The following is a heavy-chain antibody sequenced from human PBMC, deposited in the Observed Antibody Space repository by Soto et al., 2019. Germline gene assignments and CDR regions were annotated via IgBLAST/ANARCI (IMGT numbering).Heavy chain of an antibody. J-gene: IGHJ5*02. Sequence: ASVKVSCTASGGTFSSYAISWVRQAPGQGLEWMGGIIPIFGTANYAQKFQGRVTITADESTSTAYMELSSLRSEDTAVYYCARGGGQEVDAIGPPHFDPWGQGTLVTLSS. D-gene: IGHD2-8*01. V-gene: IGHV1-69*13. CDR1: GGTFSSYA. CDR2: IIPIFGTA. CDR3: ARGGGQEVDAIGPPHFDP.